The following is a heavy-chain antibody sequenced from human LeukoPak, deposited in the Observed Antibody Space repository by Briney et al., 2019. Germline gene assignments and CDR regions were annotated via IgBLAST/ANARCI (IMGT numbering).Heavy chain of an antibody. CDR1: GGSISSSSYY. V-gene: IGHV4-39*01. CDR3: ARRGGYCSGVSCLSWFDP. CDR2: IYYSGST. Sequence: SETLSLTCTVSGGSISSSSYYWGWIRQPPGKGLEYIGSIYYSGSTYYNPSLKSRVTISVGTSKNQFSLKLSSVTAADTAVYYCARRGGYCSGVSCLSWFDPWGQGTLVTVSS. D-gene: IGHD2-15*01. J-gene: IGHJ5*02.